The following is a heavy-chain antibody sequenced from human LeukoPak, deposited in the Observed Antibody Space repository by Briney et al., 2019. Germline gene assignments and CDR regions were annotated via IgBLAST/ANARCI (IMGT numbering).Heavy chain of an antibody. V-gene: IGHV3-33*01. CDR2: IWYDGDNK. D-gene: IGHD6-13*01. Sequence: SLRLSCAASGFTFSSYGMHWVRQAPGKGLEWVAVIWYDGDNKYYADSVEGRFTISRDNSKNTLYLQMNSLRAEDTAVYYCARDGIAAAGQYYCYGMDVWGQGTTVTVSS. J-gene: IGHJ6*02. CDR1: GFTFSSYG. CDR3: ARDGIAAAGQYYCYGMDV.